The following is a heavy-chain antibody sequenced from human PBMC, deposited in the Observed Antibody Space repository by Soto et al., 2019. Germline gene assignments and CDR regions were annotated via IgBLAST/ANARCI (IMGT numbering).Heavy chain of an antibody. CDR1: GFSLSSSGVG. CDR3: ANRVSYSVEWDVGWFDS. J-gene: IGHJ5*01. D-gene: IGHD2-15*01. CDR2: IYWDNDR. Sequence: QISLKESGPTLVEPTETLTLTCSFSGFSLSSSGVGVGWFRQAPVKALECLAIIYWDNDRRYNPSLKNRLSITKDTSKHQVVLIMTYMEPVYTGTYYFANRVSYSVEWDVGWFDSWGQGAPVTVS. V-gene: IGHV2-5*02.